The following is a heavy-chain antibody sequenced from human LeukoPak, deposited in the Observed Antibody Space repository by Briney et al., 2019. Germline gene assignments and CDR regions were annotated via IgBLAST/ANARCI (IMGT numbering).Heavy chain of an antibody. J-gene: IGHJ6*03. CDR1: GGSFSGYY. CDR2: INHSGST. V-gene: IGHV4-34*01. D-gene: IGHD2-2*02. CDR3: ARVIVVVPAAIFGYYYYYMDV. Sequence: SETLSVTCAVYGGSFSGYYWSWIRQPPGKGLEWIGEINHSGSTNYNPSLKSRVTISVDTSKNQFSLKLSSVTAADTAVYYCARVIVVVPAAIFGYYYYYMDVWGKGTTVTVSS.